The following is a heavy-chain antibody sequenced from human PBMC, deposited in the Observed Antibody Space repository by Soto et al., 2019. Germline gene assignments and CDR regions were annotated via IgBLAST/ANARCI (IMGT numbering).Heavy chain of an antibody. CDR1: GASVSSGLYF. CDR2: VPPNGHI. Sequence: QVQLQESGPGLVKPSQPLSLTCTVSGASVSSGLYFWNWIRQLPGKGLQWLWHVPPNGHIYYNPSLQSRVTMSMDTANNQVSLQLNSVTVADTAVYYCVRGSDPYKCGFWGQGALVTVSS. D-gene: IGHD6-25*01. CDR3: VRGSDPYKCGF. V-gene: IGHV4-31*03. J-gene: IGHJ4*02.